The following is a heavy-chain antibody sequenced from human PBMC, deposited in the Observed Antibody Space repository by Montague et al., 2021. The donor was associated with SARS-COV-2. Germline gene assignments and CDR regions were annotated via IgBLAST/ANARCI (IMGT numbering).Heavy chain of an antibody. V-gene: IGHV4-31*02. J-gene: IGHJ3*02. Sequence: IYYSGSTYYNPSPKSRVTISVDPSKTQFSLKLISVTAADTAVYYCASARITMIVVVDAFDIWGKGKM. D-gene: IGHD3-22*01. CDR3: ASARITMIVVVDAFDI. CDR2: IYYSGST.